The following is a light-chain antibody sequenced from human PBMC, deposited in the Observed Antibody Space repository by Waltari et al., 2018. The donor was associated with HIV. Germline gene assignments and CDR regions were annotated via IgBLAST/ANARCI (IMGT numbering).Light chain of an antibody. Sequence: EIVMTQSPATLSVSPGERVTLSCRASQNVNSYLGWFQQKPGQAPRLLIYDASSRATDTPVRFSASGSGTVFSLTISSLRSEDFAVYYCQQYVIPPYTFGQGTKLEIK. CDR1: QNVNSY. CDR3: QQYVIPPYT. J-gene: IGKJ2*01. V-gene: IGKV3-15*01. CDR2: DAS.